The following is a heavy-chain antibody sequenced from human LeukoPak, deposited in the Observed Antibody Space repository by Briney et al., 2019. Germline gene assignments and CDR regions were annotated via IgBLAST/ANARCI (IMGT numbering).Heavy chain of an antibody. CDR2: INPSGGST. CDR1: GYTFTGYY. Sequence: ASVKVSCKASGYTFTGYYMHWVRQAPGQGLEWMGIINPSGGSTSYAHKFQGRVTMTRDTSTSTVYMELSSLRSEDTAVYYCARGSQQIDDAFDIWGQGTMVTVSS. V-gene: IGHV1-46*01. CDR3: ARGSQQIDDAFDI. J-gene: IGHJ3*02. D-gene: IGHD3-22*01.